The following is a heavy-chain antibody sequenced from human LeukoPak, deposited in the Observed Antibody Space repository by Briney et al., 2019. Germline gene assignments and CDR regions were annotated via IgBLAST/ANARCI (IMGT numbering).Heavy chain of an antibody. V-gene: IGHV1-69*04. CDR2: IIPILGIA. J-gene: IGHJ5*02. Sequence: SVTVSCKASGGTFSSYAISWVRQAPGQGLEWMGRIIPILGIANYAQKFQGGVTITADKSTSTAYMELSSLRSEDTAVYYCARDGRWNLDNYNWFDPWGQGTLVTVSS. CDR1: GGTFSSYA. D-gene: IGHD1-7*01. CDR3: ARDGRWNLDNYNWFDP.